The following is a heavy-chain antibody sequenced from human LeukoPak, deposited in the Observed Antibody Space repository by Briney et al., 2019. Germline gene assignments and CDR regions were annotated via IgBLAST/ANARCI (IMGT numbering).Heavy chain of an antibody. J-gene: IGHJ4*02. CDR3: VKLLLGARRPYDY. Sequence: GGSLRLSCSASGFPFSDYAMHWVRQAPGKGLEYVSGISTGGGYTNYADSVKGRFTISRDNSKNTLHLQMSSLRPEETAIYYCVKLLLGARRPYDYWGQGTLVTVSS. CDR2: ISTGGGYT. D-gene: IGHD2-15*01. CDR1: GFPFSDYA. V-gene: IGHV3-64D*09.